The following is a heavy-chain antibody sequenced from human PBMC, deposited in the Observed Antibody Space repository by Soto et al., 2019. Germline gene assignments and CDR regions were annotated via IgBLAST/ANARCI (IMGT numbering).Heavy chain of an antibody. J-gene: IGHJ6*02. Sequence: SETLSLTCAVNGGSFSAYYWTWIRQPPGRGLEWIGEIDHSGSTNYNPSLESRVTISIDTAKNRFSLNVTSVTAADTAVYYCVRGLGYSGMDVWGQGTTVTVSS. CDR1: GGSFSAYY. V-gene: IGHV4-34*01. CDR3: VRGLGYSGMDV. D-gene: IGHD2-15*01. CDR2: IDHSGST.